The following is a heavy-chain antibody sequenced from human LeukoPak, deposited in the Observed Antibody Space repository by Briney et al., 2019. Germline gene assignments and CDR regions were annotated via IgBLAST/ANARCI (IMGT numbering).Heavy chain of an antibody. CDR3: AKVRGYCSSTSCYYFDY. V-gene: IGHV3-23*01. CDR1: GFTFSSYA. CDR2: ISGSGGST. D-gene: IGHD2-2*01. J-gene: IGHJ4*02. Sequence: GGSLRLSCAASGFTFSSYAMSWVRQAPGKGLEWVSAISGSGGSTYYADSVKGRFTISRDNSKNTLCLQMNSLRAEDTAVYYCAKVRGYCSSTSCYYFDYWGQGTLVTVSS.